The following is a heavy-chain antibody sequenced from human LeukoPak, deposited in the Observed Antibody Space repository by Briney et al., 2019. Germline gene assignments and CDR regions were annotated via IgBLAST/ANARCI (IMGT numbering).Heavy chain of an antibody. CDR2: VYHSGST. V-gene: IGHV4-4*02. J-gene: IGHJ5*01. Sequence: PSGTLSLTCSVSGDDISSSNWWTWVRQPPQKGLEWIGEVYHSGSTNYNPSLKNRIYMSVDKSQNRFSLRLTSVTAADTAVYSCARVSGSGLYFKSFDPWGQGTLVIVSS. CDR1: GDDISSSNW. D-gene: IGHD3-10*01. CDR3: ARVSGSGLYFKSFDP.